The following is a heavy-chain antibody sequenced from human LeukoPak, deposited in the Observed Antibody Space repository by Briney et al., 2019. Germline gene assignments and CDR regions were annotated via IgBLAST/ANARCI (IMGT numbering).Heavy chain of an antibody. J-gene: IGHJ4*02. CDR1: GYTFTGYY. CDR3: ARDPRRTGTYCSSTSCYKRSTRVLSFPDY. V-gene: IGHV1-2*02. Sequence: GASVKVSCKASGYTFTGYYMHWVRQAPGQGLEWVGWINPNSGGTNYAQKFQGRVTMTRDTSISTAYMGLSRLRSDDTAVYYCARDPRRTGTYCSSTSCYKRSTRVLSFPDYWGREPWSPSPQ. D-gene: IGHD2-2*02. CDR2: INPNSGGT.